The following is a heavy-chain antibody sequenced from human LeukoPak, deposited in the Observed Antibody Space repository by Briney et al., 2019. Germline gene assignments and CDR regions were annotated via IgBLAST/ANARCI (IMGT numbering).Heavy chain of an antibody. CDR1: EFSVGSSY. J-gene: IGHJ3*02. CDR2: IYSGGST. CDR3: AKLEDIVVVVAATGSGHAFDI. V-gene: IGHV3-66*01. Sequence: GGSLRLSCAASEFSVGSSYMTWVRQAPGKGLEWVSLIYSGGSTYYADSVKGRFTISRDNSKNTLYLQMNSLRAEDTAVYYCAKLEDIVVVVAATGSGHAFDIWGQGTMVTVSS. D-gene: IGHD2-15*01.